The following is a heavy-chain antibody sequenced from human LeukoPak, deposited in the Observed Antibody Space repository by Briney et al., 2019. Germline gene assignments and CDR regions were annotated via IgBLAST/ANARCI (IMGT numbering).Heavy chain of an antibody. CDR1: GFSLSTSGVG. CDR3: AHTTWGWSFDI. J-gene: IGHJ3*02. D-gene: IGHD7-27*01. V-gene: IGHV2-5*02. Sequence: SGPTLVNPTQTLTLTCTFSGFSLSTSGVGVGWIRQPPGKALEWLALIYWDDDKRYSPSLKSRLTVSKDTSKNQVVLTMTSLDPEDTATYYCAHTTWGWSFDIWGQGTVVTVSS. CDR2: IYWDDDK.